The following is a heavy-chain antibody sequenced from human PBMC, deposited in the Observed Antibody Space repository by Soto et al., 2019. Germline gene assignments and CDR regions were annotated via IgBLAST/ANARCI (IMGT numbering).Heavy chain of an antibody. Sequence: QVQLVQSGAEVKKPGSSVKVSCKASGGTFSGYTISWVRQAPGQGLEWMGRIIPVLGRANYAQKFQGRVTISVDKSSTTAYMELSSLRSEDTAIYHSARDVITTALSRRLDPWGQGTLVTVSS. J-gene: IGHJ5*02. CDR3: ARDVITTALSRRLDP. D-gene: IGHD1-1*01. CDR2: IIPVLGRA. CDR1: GGTFSGYT. V-gene: IGHV1-69*08.